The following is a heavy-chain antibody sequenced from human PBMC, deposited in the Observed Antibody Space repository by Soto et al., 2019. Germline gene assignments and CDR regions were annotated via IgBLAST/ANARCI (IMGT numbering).Heavy chain of an antibody. V-gene: IGHV3-23*01. D-gene: IGHD3-22*01. J-gene: IGHJ4*02. CDR2: ISGSGGST. CDR3: AKDAARYYYDSSGLNYFDY. Sequence: EVQLLESGGGLVQPGGSLRLSCAASGFTFSSYAMSWVRQAPGKGLEWVSAISGSGGSTYYADSVKGRFTISRDNSKNTLYLQMNSLRAEDTAVYYCAKDAARYYYDSSGLNYFDYWGQATLVTVSS. CDR1: GFTFSSYA.